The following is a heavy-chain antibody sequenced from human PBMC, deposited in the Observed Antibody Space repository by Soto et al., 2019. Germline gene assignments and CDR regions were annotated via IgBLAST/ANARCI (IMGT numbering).Heavy chain of an antibody. V-gene: IGHV3-30-3*02. J-gene: IGHJ5*02. Sequence: QVQLVESGGGVVQPGRSLRLSCAASGFTFSSYAMHWVRQAPGKGLEWVAVISYDGSNKYYADSVKGRFTISRDNSTNTLYLQMNSLRAEDTAVYYCAKNGYGSDVLWWFDPWGQGTLVTVSS. D-gene: IGHD5-12*01. CDR2: ISYDGSNK. CDR3: AKNGYGSDVLWWFDP. CDR1: GFTFSSYA.